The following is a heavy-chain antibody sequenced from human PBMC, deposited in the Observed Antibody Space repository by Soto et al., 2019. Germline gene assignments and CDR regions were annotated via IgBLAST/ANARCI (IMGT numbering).Heavy chain of an antibody. J-gene: IGHJ4*02. CDR1: GASISSYH. V-gene: IGHV4-59*01. CDR3: ARETDAWRPLDC. Sequence: SETLSLTCTISGASISSYHWSWVRQPPGRGLEWIADISDSGSTNYNPSLKNRVTVSVDTSKNQFSLRLSSVTAADTAVYYCARETDAWRPLDCWGQGTLGTVSS. CDR2: ISDSGST.